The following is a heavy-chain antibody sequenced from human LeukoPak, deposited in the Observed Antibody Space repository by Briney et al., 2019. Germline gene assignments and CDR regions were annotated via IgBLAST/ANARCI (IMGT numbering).Heavy chain of an antibody. Sequence: GGSLRLSCAASGFTFNDAWMNWVRQAPGKGLEWVSAISGSGGSTYYADSVKGRFTISRDNSKNTLYLQMNSLRAEDTAVYYCAKDHGVYGSGSYETFDPWGQGTLVTVSS. D-gene: IGHD3-10*01. CDR1: GFTFNDAW. CDR2: ISGSGGST. J-gene: IGHJ5*02. CDR3: AKDHGVYGSGSYETFDP. V-gene: IGHV3-23*01.